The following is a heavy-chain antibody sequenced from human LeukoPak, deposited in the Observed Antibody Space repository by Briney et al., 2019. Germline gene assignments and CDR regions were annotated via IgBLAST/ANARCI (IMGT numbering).Heavy chain of an antibody. V-gene: IGHV3-23*01. Sequence: GGRLSLSRAASLFTHHKYAMNWVRQARGKGRVGVAVISASGYNKDNADSLRGRFTISRHNPKKTLSVHVNSLREGDRTVYLFAKVVGTGTTPSDHGAQGTLDTVPS. CDR1: LFTHHKYA. CDR2: ISASGYNK. CDR3: AKVVGTGTTPSDH. J-gene: IGHJ5*02. D-gene: IGHD1-1*01.